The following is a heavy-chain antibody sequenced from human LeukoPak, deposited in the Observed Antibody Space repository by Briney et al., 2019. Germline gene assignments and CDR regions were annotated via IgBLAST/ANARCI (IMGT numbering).Heavy chain of an antibody. D-gene: IGHD6-19*01. V-gene: IGHV3-7*01. Sequence: GGSLRLSCTASGFSFSNHYMRWIRQAPGKGLEWEANINEDGSNKWHLGSVKGRFTVSRDNARNSLYLQMNSLRVEDTAVYYCTRVIVAVPGYFDYFDFWGQGVLVTVSS. CDR3: TRVIVAVPGYFDYFDF. J-gene: IGHJ4*02. CDR1: GFSFSNHY. CDR2: INEDGSNK.